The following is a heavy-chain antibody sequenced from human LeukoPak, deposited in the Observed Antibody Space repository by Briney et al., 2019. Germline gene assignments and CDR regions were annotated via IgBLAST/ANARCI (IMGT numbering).Heavy chain of an antibody. V-gene: IGHV3-74*01. CDR1: GFTFRNYW. D-gene: IGHD5-18*01. Sequence: GGSLRLSCAASGFTFRNYWIHWVRQAPGKGQVWISRIDNDGSDRIYADSVKGRFTISRDNAKNTLYLQMNSLRAEDTAVYYCARGGYHHGFDIWGQGTMVTVSS. CDR2: IDNDGSDR. CDR3: ARGGYHHGFDI. J-gene: IGHJ3*02.